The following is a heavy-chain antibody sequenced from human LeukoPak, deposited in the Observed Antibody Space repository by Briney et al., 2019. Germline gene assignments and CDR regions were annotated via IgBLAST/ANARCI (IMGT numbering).Heavy chain of an antibody. Sequence: GGSLRLSCAASGFTFSSYWMHWVRQAPGKGLVWVSRINSDGSSTSNADSVKGRFTFSRDNAKNTLYLQMNSLRAEDTAVYYCARDMDDSSGYAFDYWGQGTLVTVSS. CDR3: ARDMDDSSGYAFDY. J-gene: IGHJ4*02. CDR1: GFTFSSYW. D-gene: IGHD3-22*01. CDR2: INSDGSST. V-gene: IGHV3-74*01.